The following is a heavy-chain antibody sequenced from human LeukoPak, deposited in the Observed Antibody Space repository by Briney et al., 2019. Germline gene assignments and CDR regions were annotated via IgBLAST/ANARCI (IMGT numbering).Heavy chain of an antibody. CDR2: IIPIFGTA. V-gene: IGHV1-69*13. CDR1: GYTLTSYG. Sequence: SVKVSCKASGYTLTSYGISWVRQAPGQGLEWMGGIIPIFGTANYAQKFQGRVTITADESTSTAYMELSSLRSEDTAVYYCARGKKYSSSWYSYYYYMDVWGKGTTVTISS. D-gene: IGHD6-13*01. CDR3: ARGKKYSSSWYSYYYYMDV. J-gene: IGHJ6*03.